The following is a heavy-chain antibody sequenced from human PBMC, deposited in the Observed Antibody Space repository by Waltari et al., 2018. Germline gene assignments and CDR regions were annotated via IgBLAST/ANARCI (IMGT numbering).Heavy chain of an antibody. CDR1: GYTLTELS. D-gene: IGHD2-2*02. CDR2: FDPEDGET. CDR3: ATHIGDCSSTSCYTFDY. V-gene: IGHV1-24*01. J-gene: IGHJ4*02. Sequence: QVQLVQSGAEVKKPGASVKVSCKVPGYTLTELSMHWVRQAPGKGLEWMGGFDPEDGETIYAQKFQGRVTMTEDTSTDTAYMELSSLRSEDTAVYYCATHIGDCSSTSCYTFDYWGQGTLVTVSS.